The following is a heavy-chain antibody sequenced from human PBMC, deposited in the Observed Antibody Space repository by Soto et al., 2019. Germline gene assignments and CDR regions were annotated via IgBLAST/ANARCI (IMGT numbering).Heavy chain of an antibody. J-gene: IGHJ4*02. CDR1: GDTFNNHC. D-gene: IGHD2-15*01. CDR3: ARCPGGSARYFDS. CDR2: IYPGDSDT. Sequence: GESLKISCKGSGDTFNNHCIGWVRQMPGKGLEWMGIIYPGDSDTRYSPSFQDQVTISVDKSISTAYLQWSSLRASDTAIYFCARCPGGSARYFDSWGQGTVVTVSS. V-gene: IGHV5-51*01.